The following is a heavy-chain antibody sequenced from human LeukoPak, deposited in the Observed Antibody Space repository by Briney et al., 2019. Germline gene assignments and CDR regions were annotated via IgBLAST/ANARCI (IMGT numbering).Heavy chain of an antibody. D-gene: IGHD3-22*01. V-gene: IGHV1-24*01. J-gene: IGHJ5*02. CDR3: ATQPIYDSSGFKQGYGFGA. CDR2: FDPEDGDT. Sequence: RVASVKVFCKVSGYTLTEFSMHWVRQAPGKGLEWMGGFDPEDGDTIYAEKFQGRVTMTGDTSKDTVYMELSSLRSEDTAVYYCATQPIYDSSGFKQGYGFGAWGQGALVTVAS. CDR1: GYTLTEFS.